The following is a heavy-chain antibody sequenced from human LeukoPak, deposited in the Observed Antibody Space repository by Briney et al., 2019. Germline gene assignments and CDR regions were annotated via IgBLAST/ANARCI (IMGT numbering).Heavy chain of an antibody. D-gene: IGHD7-27*01. CDR2: MNPNSGNT. V-gene: IGHV1-8*01. CDR1: GYTFTSYD. J-gene: IGHJ4*02. Sequence: ASVKVSCKASGYTFTSYDINWVRQATGQGLEWMGWMNPNSGNTGYAQKFQGRVTVTRNTSISTAYMELSSLRSEDTAVYYCARGVSNHWGDFDYWGQGTLVTVSS. CDR3: ARGVSNHWGDFDY.